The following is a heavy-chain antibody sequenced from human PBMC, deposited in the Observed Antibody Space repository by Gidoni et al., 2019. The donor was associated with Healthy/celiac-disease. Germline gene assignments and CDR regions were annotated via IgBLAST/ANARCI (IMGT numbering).Heavy chain of an antibody. V-gene: IGHV4-39*01. D-gene: IGHD1-1*01. CDR3: ARLHRRDWTGTTWWFDP. CDR2: IYYSGSA. CDR1: GGSISSSSYY. J-gene: IGHJ5*02. Sequence: QLQLQESGPGLVKPSENLSLTCTVSGGSISSSSYYWGWIRPPPGKGLEGIGSIYYSGSAYYNPSLKSQVTISVDTSKVHFSRKLSSVTAADTAVYYCARLHRRDWTGTTWWFDPWGQGTLVTVSS.